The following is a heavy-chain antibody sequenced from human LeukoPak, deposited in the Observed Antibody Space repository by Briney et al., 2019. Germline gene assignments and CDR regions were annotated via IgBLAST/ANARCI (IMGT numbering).Heavy chain of an antibody. J-gene: IGHJ4*02. Sequence: GSSVKLSCKASGGTFSSYAISWVRQAPGQGLEWMGGIIPIFGTANYAQKFQGRVTITADESTSTAYMELSSLRSEDTAADSSVRGYECHCTSCYLFDYFDYWGQGTLVTVSS. D-gene: IGHD2/OR15-2a*01. CDR1: GGTFSSYA. V-gene: IGHV1-69*01. CDR2: IIPIFGTA. CDR3: VRGYECHCTSCYLFDYFDY.